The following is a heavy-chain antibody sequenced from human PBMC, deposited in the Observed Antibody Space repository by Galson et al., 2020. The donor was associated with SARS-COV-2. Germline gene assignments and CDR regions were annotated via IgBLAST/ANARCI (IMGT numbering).Heavy chain of an antibody. D-gene: IGHD2-2*01. CDR2: IGTAGDT. CDR1: GFTFSSYD. CDR3: ARARSYRGAFDI. J-gene: IGHJ3*02. V-gene: IGHV3-13*01. Sequence: GESLKISCAASGFTFSSYDMHWVRQATGKGLEWVSAIGTAGDTYYPGSVKGRFTISRENAKNSLYLQMNSLRAGDTAVYYCARARSYRGAFDIWGQGTMVTVSS.